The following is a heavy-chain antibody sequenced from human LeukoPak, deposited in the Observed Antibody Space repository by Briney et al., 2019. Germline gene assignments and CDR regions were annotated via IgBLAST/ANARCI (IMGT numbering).Heavy chain of an antibody. D-gene: IGHD3-9*01. Sequence: KAGGSLRLSCAASGFTFSSYSMNWVRQAPGKGLEWVSSISSSSSYIYYADSVKGRFTISRDNAKNSLYLQMNSLRAEDTAVYYCAREGILTGDAFDIWGQGTMVTVSS. J-gene: IGHJ3*02. CDR1: GFTFSSYS. CDR2: ISSSSSYI. V-gene: IGHV3-21*01. CDR3: AREGILTGDAFDI.